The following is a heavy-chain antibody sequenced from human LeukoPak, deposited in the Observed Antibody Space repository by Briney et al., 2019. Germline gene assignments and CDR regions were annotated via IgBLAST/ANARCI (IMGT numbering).Heavy chain of an antibody. J-gene: IGHJ3*02. Sequence: ASVKVSCKASGYTFTSYDINWVRQATGQGLEWMGWMNPNSGNTGYAQKFQGSVTMTTDTSTSTAYMELRSLRSDDTAVYYCARDNDEWIAVAAHAAFDIWGQGTMVTVSS. CDR1: GYTFTSYD. CDR3: ARDNDEWIAVAAHAAFDI. D-gene: IGHD6-19*01. V-gene: IGHV1-8*01. CDR2: MNPNSGNT.